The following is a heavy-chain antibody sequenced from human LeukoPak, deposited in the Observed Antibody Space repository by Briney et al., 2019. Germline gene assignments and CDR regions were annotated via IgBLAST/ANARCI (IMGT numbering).Heavy chain of an antibody. D-gene: IGHD2/OR15-2a*01. Sequence: GGSLRLSCAASGFTFSTSAMSWVRRAPGKGLEWVSSIGTSGNTYYADSVKGRFTISRDNSKNTLYLQMNSLRAEDTAVYYCATRGSMRFFDSWGQGTLVTVSS. J-gene: IGHJ4*02. CDR3: ATRGSMRFFDS. CDR1: GFTFSTSA. V-gene: IGHV3-23*01. CDR2: IGTSGNT.